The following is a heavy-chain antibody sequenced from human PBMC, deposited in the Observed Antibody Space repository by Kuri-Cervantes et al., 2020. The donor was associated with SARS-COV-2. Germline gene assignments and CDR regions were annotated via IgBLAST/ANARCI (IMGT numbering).Heavy chain of an antibody. CDR1: GYTFSAYY. J-gene: IGHJ4*02. Sequence: ASVKVSCKASGYTFSAYYMHWVRQASGQGLEWMGIINPSGGSTSYAQKFQGRVTMTRDTSTSTVYMELSSLRSEDTAVYYCARAELTGIDYWGQGTLVTVSS. CDR3: ARAELTGIDY. CDR2: INPSGGST. D-gene: IGHD7-27*01. V-gene: IGHV1-46*01.